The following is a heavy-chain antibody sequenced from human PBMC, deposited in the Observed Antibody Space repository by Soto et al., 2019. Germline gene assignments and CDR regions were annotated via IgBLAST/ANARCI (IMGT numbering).Heavy chain of an antibody. D-gene: IGHD6-19*01. Sequence: QVQLVQSGAEVKKPGASVKVSCKASGYTFTNYDINWVRQATGQGLEWMGWMNPNSGNTGYAQKFQGSVTMTRNTAINTAYMELSSLRSEDTAVYYCARGLDSSGWYYWFDPWGQGTLVTVSS. J-gene: IGHJ5*02. CDR3: ARGLDSSGWYYWFDP. CDR1: GYTFTNYD. V-gene: IGHV1-8*01. CDR2: MNPNSGNT.